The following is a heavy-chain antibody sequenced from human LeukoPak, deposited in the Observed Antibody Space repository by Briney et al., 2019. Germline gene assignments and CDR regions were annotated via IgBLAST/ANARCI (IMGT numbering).Heavy chain of an antibody. Sequence: GASVKVSCKASGYTFTCYYMHWVRQAPGQGLEWMGWINPNSGGTNYAQKFQGWVTMTRDTSISTAYMELSRLRSDDTAVYYCAREAIPGYSSGWYGPYGMDVWGQGTTVTVSS. J-gene: IGHJ6*02. D-gene: IGHD6-19*01. V-gene: IGHV1-2*04. CDR1: GYTFTCYY. CDR3: AREAIPGYSSGWYGPYGMDV. CDR2: INPNSGGT.